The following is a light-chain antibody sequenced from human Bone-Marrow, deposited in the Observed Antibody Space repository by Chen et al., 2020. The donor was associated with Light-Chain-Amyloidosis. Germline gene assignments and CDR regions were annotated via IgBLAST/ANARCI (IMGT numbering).Light chain of an antibody. CDR2: DTD. CDR3: GTWDSSLNAYV. V-gene: IGLV1-51*01. J-gene: IGLJ1*01. Sequence: QPLLTQPPSVSAAPGQKVTISCSGSDSNIGNNYVSWYQQLPETAPKLLIYDTDKRPSGIPARFSCSKSGTAATLGITGLQTGDEADYYCGTWDSSLNAYVFGSGTKVTVL. CDR1: DSNIGNNY.